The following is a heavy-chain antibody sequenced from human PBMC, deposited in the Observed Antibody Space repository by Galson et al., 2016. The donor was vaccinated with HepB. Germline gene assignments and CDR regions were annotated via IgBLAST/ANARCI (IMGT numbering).Heavy chain of an antibody. V-gene: IGHV6-1*01. J-gene: IGHJ4*02. Sequence: CAISGDSVSSTSANWNWIRQSPSRGLEWLGGTYYKSKWYHGYAVSVQKPITINPDTSKNQFSRRFGSMTHEDTAVYYCARTSPFNTGTFDYWGQGTLVTVSS. CDR1: GDSVSSTSAN. CDR3: ARTSPFNTGTFDY. CDR2: TYYKSKWYH. D-gene: IGHD2-8*02.